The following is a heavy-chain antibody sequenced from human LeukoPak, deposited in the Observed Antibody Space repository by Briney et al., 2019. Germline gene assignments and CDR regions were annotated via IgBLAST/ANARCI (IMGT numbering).Heavy chain of an antibody. CDR1: GYSFTSYW. J-gene: IGHJ4*02. CDR2: IYPGDSDT. V-gene: IGHV5-51*01. Sequence: PGESLKISCKGSGYSFTSYWIGWVRQMPGKGLEWMGIIYPGDSDTRYSPSFQGQVTISADKSISTAYLQWSSLKASDTAIYYCARVMVGGVMRSQFDYWGLGTLVTVSS. CDR3: ARVMVGGVMRSQFDY. D-gene: IGHD3-10*01.